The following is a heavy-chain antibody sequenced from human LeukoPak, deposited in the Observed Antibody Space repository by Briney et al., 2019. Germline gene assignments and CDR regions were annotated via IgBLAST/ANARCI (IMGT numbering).Heavy chain of an antibody. CDR1: GFSLSTYW. Sequence: GGSLRLSCAASGFSLSTYWMSWVRQAPGKGLEWVSTISGSGVSTYYTDSVKGRFTISRDNSKNTLYLQMNSLRAGDTALYYCARGPGLYLFDYWGQGTLVTVSS. CDR3: ARGPGLYLFDY. D-gene: IGHD2-2*01. CDR2: ISGSGVST. J-gene: IGHJ4*02. V-gene: IGHV3-23*01.